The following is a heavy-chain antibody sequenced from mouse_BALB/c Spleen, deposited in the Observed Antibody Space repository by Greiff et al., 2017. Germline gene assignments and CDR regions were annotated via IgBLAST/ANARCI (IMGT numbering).Heavy chain of an antibody. V-gene: IGHV5-12-1*01. Sequence: EVKLVESGGGLVKPGGSLKLSCAASGFAFSSYDMSWVRQTPEKRLEWVAYISSGGGSTYYPDTVKGRFTISRDNAKNTLYLQMSSLKSEDTAMYYCARLGNYVPYWYFDVWGAGTTVTVSS. CDR1: GFAFSSYD. D-gene: IGHD2-1*01. J-gene: IGHJ1*01. CDR2: ISSGGGST. CDR3: ARLGNYVPYWYFDV.